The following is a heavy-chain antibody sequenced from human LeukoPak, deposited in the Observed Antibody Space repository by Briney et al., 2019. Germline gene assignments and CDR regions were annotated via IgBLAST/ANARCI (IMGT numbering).Heavy chain of an antibody. V-gene: IGHV7-4-1*02. CDR3: ARDGRYCGGGGCSDAFDI. Sequence: ASVKVSCKASGYTFTTHDLTWVRQATGQGLEWMGWLNTNTGIPTYAQGFTGRFVFSLDTSVSTAYLQINTLQAEDTAVYYCARDGRYCGGGGCSDAFDIWGQGTMVTVSS. CDR2: LNTNTGIP. J-gene: IGHJ3*02. D-gene: IGHD2-15*01. CDR1: GYTFTTHD.